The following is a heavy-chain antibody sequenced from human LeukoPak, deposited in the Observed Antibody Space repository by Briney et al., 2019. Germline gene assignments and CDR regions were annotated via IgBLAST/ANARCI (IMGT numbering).Heavy chain of an antibody. CDR3: ARRMVQGVVWFDP. CDR2: ISYSGST. Sequence: SETLSLTCTVSGGSISSSSYYWGWIRQPPGKGLEWIGTISYSGSTYYNPSLKSRVTISVDTSMNQFSLRLTSVTAADTAVYYCARRMVQGVVWFDPWGQGTLVTVSS. J-gene: IGHJ5*02. CDR1: GGSISSSSYY. V-gene: IGHV4-39*01. D-gene: IGHD3-10*01.